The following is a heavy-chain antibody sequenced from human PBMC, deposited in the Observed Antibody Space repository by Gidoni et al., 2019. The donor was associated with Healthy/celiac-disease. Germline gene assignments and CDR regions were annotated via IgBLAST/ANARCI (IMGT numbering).Heavy chain of an antibody. V-gene: IGHV4-4*02. CDR2: IYHSGST. D-gene: IGHD6-19*01. Sequence: QVQLQESGPGLVKPSGTLSLTCAVSGGSISSSHWWRGVRQPPGKGLEWIGEIYHSGSTNYTPSLKSRVTISVEKSKNQFSLTLSSVTAADTAVYYCAIFNSGFAYFDYWGQGTLVTVSS. CDR1: GGSISSSHW. J-gene: IGHJ4*02. CDR3: AIFNSGFAYFDY.